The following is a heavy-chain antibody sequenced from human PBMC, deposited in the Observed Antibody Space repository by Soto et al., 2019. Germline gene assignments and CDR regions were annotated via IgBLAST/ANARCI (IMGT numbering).Heavy chain of an antibody. D-gene: IGHD3-10*01. CDR3: AKVPYGSGSELWFDP. Sequence: PGESLTLSCAASGFTFSSYALSWVRQAPGRGLEWVQANSGSGGSTYYADPVKGRFTISRDNSKNTLYLQMNRLRAEDTAVYYCAKVPYGSGSELWFDPWGQGTLVTGSS. J-gene: IGHJ5*02. CDR1: GFTFSSYA. V-gene: IGHV3-23*01. CDR2: NSGSGGST.